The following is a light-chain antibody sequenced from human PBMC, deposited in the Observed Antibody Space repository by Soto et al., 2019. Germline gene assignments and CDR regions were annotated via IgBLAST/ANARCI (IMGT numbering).Light chain of an antibody. CDR1: ESVTSSH. V-gene: IGKV3-20*01. J-gene: IGKJ5*01. CDR3: QHYGSSSNT. CDR2: GAS. Sequence: EIVLTQSPDTLSLSPGERATLSCRASESVTSSHLAWYQQKRGQAPRLLIYGASSMATDIPDRFSGSGSGTDFTLTIIRLEPEDFAVYYCQHYGSSSNTFGQGTRLEIK.